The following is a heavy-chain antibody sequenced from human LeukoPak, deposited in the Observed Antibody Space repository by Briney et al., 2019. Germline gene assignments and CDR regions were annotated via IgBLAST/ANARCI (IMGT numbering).Heavy chain of an antibody. CDR3: ARGLRGGEYYFDY. Sequence: GGSLRLSCAASGSTFNNYWMHWVRQAPGKGLEWVANINQDGSGKNFVDSVKGRSTISRDNAKNSLYLQMNSLRAEDTAVYYCARGLRGGEYYFDYWGQGTLVTVSS. CDR2: INQDGSGK. D-gene: IGHD3-16*01. V-gene: IGHV3-7*01. CDR1: GSTFNNYW. J-gene: IGHJ4*02.